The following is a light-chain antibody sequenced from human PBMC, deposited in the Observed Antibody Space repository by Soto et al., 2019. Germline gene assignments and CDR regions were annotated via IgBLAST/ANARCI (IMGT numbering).Light chain of an antibody. CDR2: VVS. CDR3: STYAGSNEYV. CDR1: SSDVGGYNY. Sequence: QSVLTQPPSTSGPPGQSVTISCPEDSSDVGGYNYVSWYQQHPGKAPKLMIYVVSKRPTGVPDRFSDSKSGNTASLTVSGLQAEDEADYYCSTYAGSNEYVFGTRTKVTVL. V-gene: IGLV2-8*01. J-gene: IGLJ1*01.